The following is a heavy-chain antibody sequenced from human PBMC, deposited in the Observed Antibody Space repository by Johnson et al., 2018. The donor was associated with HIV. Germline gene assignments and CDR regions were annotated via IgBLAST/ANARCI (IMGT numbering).Heavy chain of an antibody. J-gene: IGHJ3*02. D-gene: IGHD2-8*01. CDR3: ARPLMVYASDAFDI. V-gene: IGHV3-30-3*01. CDR2: ISYDGSNK. CDR1: GFTFSSYA. Sequence: QVQLVESGGGVVQPGRSLRLSCAASGFTFSSYAMHWVRQAPGKGPEWVAVISYDGSNKYYADSVKGRFTISRDNSKNTLYLQMNSLRAEDPAVYYCARPLMVYASDAFDIWGQGTMVTVSS.